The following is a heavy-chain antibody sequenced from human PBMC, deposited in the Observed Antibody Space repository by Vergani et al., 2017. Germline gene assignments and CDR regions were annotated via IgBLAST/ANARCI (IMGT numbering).Heavy chain of an antibody. CDR2: ISWDGGST. Sequence: EVQLVESGGVVVQPGGSLRLSCAASGFTFDDYTMHWVRQAPGKGLEWVSLISWDGGSTYYADSVKGRFTISRDNSKNSLYLQMNSLRAEDTAVYYCAKQSLDGSGWYRGSDFDLWGRGTLVTVSS. CDR3: AKQSLDGSGWYRGSDFDL. V-gene: IGHV3-43*01. D-gene: IGHD6-19*01. CDR1: GFTFDDYT. J-gene: IGHJ2*01.